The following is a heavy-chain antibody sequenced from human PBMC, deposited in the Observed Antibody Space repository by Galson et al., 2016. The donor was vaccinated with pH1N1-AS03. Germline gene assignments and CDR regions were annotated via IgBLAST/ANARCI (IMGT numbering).Heavy chain of an antibody. Sequence: SVKVSCKASGYTFVNYGISWVRRAPGQGLEWMGWISGYDGHTGYAQKFQGRVTMTTDTSTNTAYMELRRLTSDDTAVYYCARDESGYMYWGQGTLVTVSS. CDR1: GYTFVNYG. CDR3: ARDESGYMY. D-gene: IGHD3-3*01. V-gene: IGHV1-18*01. CDR2: ISGYDGHT. J-gene: IGHJ4*02.